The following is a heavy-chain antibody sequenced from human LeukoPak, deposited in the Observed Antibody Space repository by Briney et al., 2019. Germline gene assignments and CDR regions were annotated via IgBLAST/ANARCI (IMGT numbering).Heavy chain of an antibody. CDR2: IIPIFGSA. V-gene: IGHV1-69*01. D-gene: IGHD2-2*03. CDR3: ARTTGYCSSTSCPSGWYIDY. Sequence: GASVKVSCKASGGTFSTYAISWVRQAPGQGLEWMGGIIPIFGSANYAQRFQGRVTITADEFTSTAYMELTSLRSEDTAVYYCARTTGYCSSTSCPSGWYIDYWGQGTLVTVSS. CDR1: GGTFSTYA. J-gene: IGHJ4*02.